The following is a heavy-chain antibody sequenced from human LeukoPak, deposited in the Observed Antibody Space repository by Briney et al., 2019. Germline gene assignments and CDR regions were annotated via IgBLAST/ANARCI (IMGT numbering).Heavy chain of an antibody. CDR3: ARNKAYPGAFDI. Sequence: ASVKVSCKASGYTFTGYYIHWVRQAPGQGLEWMAWINPNSGGTNYIQKFQGRVTMTRDMSTSTVYMELSSLRSEDTAVYYCARNKAYPGAFDIWGQGTMVTVSS. D-gene: IGHD2-21*01. CDR2: INPNSGGT. CDR1: GYTFTGYY. J-gene: IGHJ3*02. V-gene: IGHV1-2*02.